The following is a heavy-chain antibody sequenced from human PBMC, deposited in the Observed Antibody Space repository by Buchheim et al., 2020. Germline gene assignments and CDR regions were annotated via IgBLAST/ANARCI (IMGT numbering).Heavy chain of an antibody. J-gene: IGHJ4*02. Sequence: EVQLLEFGGGLVQPGGSLRLSCVASGFTFSSYAMSWVRQVPGKGLEWVSAIHGNDGSTYYADSVKGRFTISRDNSKNTLYLQMNSLRAEDTALYYCVKDQNSGDYDFFDYWGQGTL. CDR3: VKDQNSGDYDFFDY. CDR2: IHGNDGST. D-gene: IGHD4-17*01. V-gene: IGHV3-23*01. CDR1: GFTFSSYA.